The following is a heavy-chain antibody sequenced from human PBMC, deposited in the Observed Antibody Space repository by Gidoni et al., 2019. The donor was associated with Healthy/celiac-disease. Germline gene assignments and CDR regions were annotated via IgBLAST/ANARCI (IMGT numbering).Heavy chain of an antibody. CDR3: SGEGGTVAGIHGMDV. CDR1: GYTLTELS. V-gene: IGHV1-24*01. CDR2: FDPEDGET. D-gene: IGHD6-19*01. Sequence: QVPLVQSGAEVKKPGSSVKVSCQVSGYTLTELSMHWVRQAPGKGLEWMGGFDPEDGETIYAQKFQGRVTMTEDTSTDTAYMELSSLRSEDTAVYYCSGEGGTVAGIHGMDVWGQGTTVTVSS. J-gene: IGHJ6*02.